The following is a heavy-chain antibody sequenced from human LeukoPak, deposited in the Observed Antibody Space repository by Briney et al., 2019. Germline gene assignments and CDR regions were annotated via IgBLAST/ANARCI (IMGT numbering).Heavy chain of an antibody. CDR1: GGSFSNYA. CDR2: IIPIFGSP. CDR3: ARGERYIPIYY. D-gene: IGHD2-21*01. J-gene: IGHJ4*02. Sequence: GASVKVSCKASGGSFSNYAISWVRQAPGQGLEWMGGIIPIFGSPTYAQKFQGRVTITTDESTTTAYMELSSLRSDDTAVFFCARGERYIPIYYWGQGTLVTVSS. V-gene: IGHV1-69*05.